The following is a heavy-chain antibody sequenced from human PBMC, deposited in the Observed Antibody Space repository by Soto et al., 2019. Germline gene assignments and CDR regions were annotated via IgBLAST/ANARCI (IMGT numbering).Heavy chain of an antibody. CDR1: EFTFSNYA. J-gene: IGHJ4*02. CDR2: ISDSGGST. D-gene: IGHD1-26*01. Sequence: GGSLRLSCAASEFTFSNYAMSWVRQAPGKGLEWVSAISDSGGSTYYADSVKGRFTISRDNSKNTLYLQMNSLRAEDTAVYYCAKAAVGATIREGSRAYYFDYWGQGTLVTVSS. V-gene: IGHV3-23*01. CDR3: AKAAVGATIREGSRAYYFDY.